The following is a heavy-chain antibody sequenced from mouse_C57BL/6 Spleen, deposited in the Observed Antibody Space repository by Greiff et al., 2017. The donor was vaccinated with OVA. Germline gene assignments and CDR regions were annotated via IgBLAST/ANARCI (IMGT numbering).Heavy chain of an antibody. CDR1: GYTFTSYW. CDR3: ARQAFNWVDY. V-gene: IGHV1-59*01. D-gene: IGHD4-1*01. CDR2: IDPSDSYT. Sequence: VQLQQPGAELVRPGPSVKLSCKASGYTFTSYWMHWVKQRPGQGLEWIGVIDPSDSYTNYNQKFKGKATLTVDTSSSTAYMQLSSLTSEDSAVYYCARQAFNWVDYWGQGTTLTVSS. J-gene: IGHJ2*01.